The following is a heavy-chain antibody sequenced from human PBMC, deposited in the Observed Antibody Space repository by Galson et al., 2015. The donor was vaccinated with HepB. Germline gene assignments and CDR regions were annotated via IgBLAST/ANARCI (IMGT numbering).Heavy chain of an antibody. V-gene: IGHV5-51*01. CDR1: GYSFSSNW. CDR2: ICPGDSDT. CDR3: ARGGVIVGANFDY. J-gene: IGHJ4*02. D-gene: IGHD1-26*01. Sequence: QSGAEVTKPGESLKISCKGSGYSFSSNWIAWVRQMPGRGLEWMGIICPGDSDTRYSPSFRGQVTMSVDKSTNTAYLQWSSLKASDTAIYYCARGGVIVGANFDYWVQGTLVTVSS.